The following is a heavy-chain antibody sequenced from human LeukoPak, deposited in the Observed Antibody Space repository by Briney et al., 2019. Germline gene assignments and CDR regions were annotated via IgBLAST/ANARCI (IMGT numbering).Heavy chain of an antibody. CDR1: GFTFSDYS. D-gene: IGHD2-21*01. CDR3: ARDRANIVVVSASEY. CDR2: ITSSGTYI. J-gene: IGHJ4*02. V-gene: IGHV3-21*01. Sequence: GESLRLSCAASGFTFSDYSMNWVRQAPGKGLEWVSSITSSGTYIYYADSVKGRFTISRDNAKNSLYLQMNSLRAEDTAVYYCARDRANIVVVSASEYWGQGTLVTVSS.